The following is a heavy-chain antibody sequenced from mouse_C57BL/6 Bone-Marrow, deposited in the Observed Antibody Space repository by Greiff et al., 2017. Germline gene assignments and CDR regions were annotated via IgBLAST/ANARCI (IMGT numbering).Heavy chain of an antibody. CDR2: IYPRSGNT. CDR3: ARRDYPGLVAY. J-gene: IGHJ3*01. Sequence: QVQLQQSGAELARPGASVKLSCKASGYTFTSYGISWVKQRTGQGLEWIGEIYPRSGNTYYNEKFKGKATLTADKSSSTAYMELRSLTSEDSAVYFCARRDYPGLVAYWGQGTLVTVSA. V-gene: IGHV1-81*01. D-gene: IGHD5-5*01. CDR1: GYTFTSYG.